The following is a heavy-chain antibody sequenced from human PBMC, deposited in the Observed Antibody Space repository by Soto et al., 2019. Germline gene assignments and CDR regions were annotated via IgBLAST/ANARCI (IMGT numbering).Heavy chain of an antibody. V-gene: IGHV1-18*04. Sequence: GASVKVSCKASGYTSSIYGISWVRQAPGQGLEWMAWISGYNGNIKYAQKFQGRVTVATDTTTTGAYMELRSLQSDDTAVYYCASDVRGGTYPCFLDLWGRGTLVTVSS. CDR1: GYTSSIYG. CDR3: ASDVRGGTYPCFLDL. D-gene: IGHD1-26*01. J-gene: IGHJ2*01. CDR2: ISGYNGNI.